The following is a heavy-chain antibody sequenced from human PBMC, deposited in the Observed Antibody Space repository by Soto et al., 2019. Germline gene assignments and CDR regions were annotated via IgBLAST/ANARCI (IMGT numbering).Heavy chain of an antibody. CDR3: ARDVEGGSQWELRDY. J-gene: IGHJ4*02. D-gene: IGHD1-26*01. CDR2: IIPIFGTA. Sequence: SVKVSCKASGGTFSSYAISWVRQAPGQGLERMGGIIPIFGTANYAQKLQGRVTMTTDTSTSAAYMELRSLRSDDTAVYYCARDVEGGSQWELRDYWGQGTLVTVSS. CDR1: GGTFSSYA. V-gene: IGHV1-69*05.